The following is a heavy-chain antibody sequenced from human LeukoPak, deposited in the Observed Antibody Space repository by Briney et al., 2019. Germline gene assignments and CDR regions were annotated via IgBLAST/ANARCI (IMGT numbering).Heavy chain of an antibody. CDR1: GGSISSGGYY. CDR3: ARARGDIVVVPAARKGYMDV. D-gene: IGHD2-2*01. CDR2: IYYSGST. V-gene: IGHV4-31*03. J-gene: IGHJ6*03. Sequence: PSQTLSLTCTVSGGSISSGGYYWSWIRQHPGKGLEWIGYIYYSGSTYYNPSLKSRVTISVDTSKNQFSLKLSSVTAADAAVYYCARARGDIVVVPAARKGYMDVWGKGTTVTVSS.